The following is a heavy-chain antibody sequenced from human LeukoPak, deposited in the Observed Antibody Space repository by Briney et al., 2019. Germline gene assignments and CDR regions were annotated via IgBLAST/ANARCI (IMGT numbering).Heavy chain of an antibody. J-gene: IGHJ4*02. CDR1: GGSISSYY. CDR2: IYYSGST. D-gene: IGHD3-16*01. V-gene: IGHV4-59*01. CDR3: AREVESYDYIV. Sequence: PSETLSLTCTVSGGSISSYYWSWIRQPPGKGLEWIGYIYYSGSTNYNPSLKSRVTISVDTSKNQFSLKLSSVTAADTAVYYCAREVESYDYIVWGQGTLVTVSS.